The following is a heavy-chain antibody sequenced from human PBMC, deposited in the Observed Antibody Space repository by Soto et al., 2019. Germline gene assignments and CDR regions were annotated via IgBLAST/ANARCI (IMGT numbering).Heavy chain of an antibody. Sequence: QVQLVQSGAEVKKPGASVKVSCKASGYTFTSYYMHWVRQAPGQGLEWMGIINPSGGSTSYAQKFQGRVTMTRDTSTRTVYMELSSLRSEDTAVYYCARAAGTIGFDPWGQGTLVTVSS. D-gene: IGHD6-13*01. CDR1: GYTFTSYY. CDR2: INPSGGST. J-gene: IGHJ5*02. V-gene: IGHV1-46*01. CDR3: ARAAGTIGFDP.